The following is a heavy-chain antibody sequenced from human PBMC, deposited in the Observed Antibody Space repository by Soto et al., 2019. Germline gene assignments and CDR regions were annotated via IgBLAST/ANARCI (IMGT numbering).Heavy chain of an antibody. V-gene: IGHV1-69*08. CDR2: IIPILDIT. CDR1: GGTFSNHI. J-gene: IGHJ4*02. D-gene: IGHD5-12*01. CDR3: ARDSAIGSVFSGHDDIDS. Sequence: QVQLVQSGAEVKKPGSSVKVSCKASGGTFSNHIITWVRQAPGQGLQWMGRIIPILDITNYAQKYQARVTITADKSTTTAYMEVSSLRSEDTAVYYCARDSAIGSVFSGHDDIDSWGQGTLVTVSS.